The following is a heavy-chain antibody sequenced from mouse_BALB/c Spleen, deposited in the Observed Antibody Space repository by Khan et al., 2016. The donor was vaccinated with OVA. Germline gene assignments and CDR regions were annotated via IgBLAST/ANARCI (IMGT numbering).Heavy chain of an antibody. Sequence: EVQLQESGPGLVKPSQSLSLTCTVTGYSITSGYGWNWIRQFPGNKLEWMGYISYSGSTNNNPSLKSRISITRDTPKNQFFLQLNSVTTEDTATYYCARTARIKYWGQGTTLTVSS. CDR1: GYSITSGYG. D-gene: IGHD1-2*01. CDR3: ARTARIKY. CDR2: ISYSGST. J-gene: IGHJ2*01. V-gene: IGHV3-2*02.